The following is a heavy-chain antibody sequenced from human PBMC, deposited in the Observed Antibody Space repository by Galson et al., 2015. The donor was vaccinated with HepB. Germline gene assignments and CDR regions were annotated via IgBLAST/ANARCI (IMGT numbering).Heavy chain of an antibody. D-gene: IGHD1-1*01. J-gene: IGHJ5*02. CDR3: ARVLKLATWGFDP. CDR1: GFTFSNHA. V-gene: IGHV3-23*01. Sequence: SCAASGFTFSNHAMTWVRQAPGKGLEWLSGIEAIDSRTYHAESVKGRFTISRDNSKNTVYLRMNGLRVDDTAVYFCARVLKLATWGFDPWGQGTLVTVSS. CDR2: IEAIDSRT.